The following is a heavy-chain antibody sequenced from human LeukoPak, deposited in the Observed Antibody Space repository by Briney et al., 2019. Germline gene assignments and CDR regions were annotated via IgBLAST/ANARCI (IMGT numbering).Heavy chain of an antibody. J-gene: IGHJ4*02. CDR2: IYSGGST. CDR3: ARGEIDGSRAAAGCQN. D-gene: IGHD6-13*01. CDR1: GVTVSSNY. Sequence: GGSLTLSCAVSGVTVSSNYMSWVRQAPGKGLEWVSVIYSGGSTYYADSVKGRFTISRDNAKNSLYLQMNRLRAEDTAVYYCARGEIDGSRAAAGCQNWGEGTLVTLS. V-gene: IGHV3-53*01.